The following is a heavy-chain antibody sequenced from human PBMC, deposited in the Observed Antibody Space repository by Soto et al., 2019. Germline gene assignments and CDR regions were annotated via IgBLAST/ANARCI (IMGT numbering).Heavy chain of an antibody. CDR3: AKDPEYYDFWSGYYTPSHYFDY. V-gene: IGHV3-23*01. J-gene: IGHJ4*02. CDR1: GFTFNSYA. D-gene: IGHD3-3*01. Sequence: GGSLRLSCAASGFTFNSYAMSGFRQAPGKGLEWVSAISGSGGSTYYADSVKGRFTISRDNSKNTLYLQMNSLRAEDTAVYYCAKDPEYYDFWSGYYTPSHYFDYWGQGTLVTVSS. CDR2: ISGSGGST.